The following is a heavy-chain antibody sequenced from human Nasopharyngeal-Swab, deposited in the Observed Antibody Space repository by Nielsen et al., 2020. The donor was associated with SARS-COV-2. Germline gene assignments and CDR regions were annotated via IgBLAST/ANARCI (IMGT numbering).Heavy chain of an antibody. D-gene: IGHD3-16*01. J-gene: IGHJ6*02. V-gene: IGHV3-15*01. CDR1: GFTFSNAW. CDR3: TRGGLYGMDV. CDR2: IKSKTDGGTT. Sequence: GESPKISCAASGFTFSNAWMSWVRQAPGKGLEWVGRIKSKTDGGTTDYAAPVKGRFAISRDDSKNTLYLQMNSLKTEDTAVYYCTRGGLYGMDVWGQGTTVTVSS.